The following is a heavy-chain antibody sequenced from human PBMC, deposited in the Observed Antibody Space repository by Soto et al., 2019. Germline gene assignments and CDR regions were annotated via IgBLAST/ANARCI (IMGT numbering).Heavy chain of an antibody. Sequence: VQLVESGGGVVQPGRSLRLSCAASGFTFSSYAMHWVRQAPGKGLEWVSGMSGSGASTYYADSVKGRFTISRDNSKNTLYLQMNSLRGEDTAIYYCAKVGSGWYYFDYWGQGTLVTVSS. J-gene: IGHJ4*02. CDR2: MSGSGAST. CDR3: AKVGSGWYYFDY. D-gene: IGHD6-19*01. CDR1: GFTFSSYA. V-gene: IGHV3-23*04.